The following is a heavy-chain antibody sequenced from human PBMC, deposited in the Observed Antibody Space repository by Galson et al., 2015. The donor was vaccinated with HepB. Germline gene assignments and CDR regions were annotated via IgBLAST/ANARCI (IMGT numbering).Heavy chain of an antibody. CDR1: GFTFSNAW. CDR3: TTEGTWGAAAGGMDV. Sequence: SLRLSCAASGFTFSNAWMNWVRQAPGKGLEWVGRIKSKTDGGTTDYAAPAKGRFTISRDDSKNTLYLQMNSLKTEDTAVYYCTTEGTWGAAAGGMDVWGQGTTVTVSS. J-gene: IGHJ6*02. CDR2: IKSKTDGGTT. V-gene: IGHV3-15*07. D-gene: IGHD6-25*01.